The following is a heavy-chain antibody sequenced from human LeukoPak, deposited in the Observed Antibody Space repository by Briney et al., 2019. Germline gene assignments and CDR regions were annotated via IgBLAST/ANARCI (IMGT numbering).Heavy chain of an antibody. CDR1: GGSISSYY. Sequence: SETLSLTCTVSGGSISSYYWSWIRQPPGKGLEWIGYISYSGSTSYNPSLKSRVTITLDTSKNQFSLKLSSVTAADTAVYYCAREGYDSNIYYKADYWGQGTLVTVSS. CDR3: AREGYDSNIYYKADY. CDR2: ISYSGST. D-gene: IGHD3-22*01. V-gene: IGHV4-59*01. J-gene: IGHJ4*02.